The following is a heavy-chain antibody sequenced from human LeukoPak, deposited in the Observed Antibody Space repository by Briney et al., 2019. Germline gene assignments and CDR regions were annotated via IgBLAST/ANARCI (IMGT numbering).Heavy chain of an antibody. CDR1: GFTFSNSF. V-gene: IGHV3-21*01. Sequence: PGGSLRLSCATSGFTFSNSFMNWVRQAPGKGLEWVSSISSSSSYIYYADSVKGRFTISRDNAKKSLYLHMNILRAEDTAVYYCATQRDGYNSPFDYWGQGTLVTVPS. CDR2: ISSSSSYI. D-gene: IGHD5-24*01. CDR3: ATQRDGYNSPFDY. J-gene: IGHJ4*02.